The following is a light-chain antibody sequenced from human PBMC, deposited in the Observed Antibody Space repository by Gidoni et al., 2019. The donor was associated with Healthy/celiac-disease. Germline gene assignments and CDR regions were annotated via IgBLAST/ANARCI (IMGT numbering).Light chain of an antibody. Sequence: TVLTQSPATLSLSPGERATLSCRASQSVSSYLAWYQQKPGQAPRLLIYDASNRATGIPARFSGSGSGTDFTLTISSLEPEDFAVYYCQQRSNWPFTFGGGTKVEIK. J-gene: IGKJ4*01. V-gene: IGKV3-11*01. CDR1: QSVSSY. CDR2: DAS. CDR3: QQRSNWPFT.